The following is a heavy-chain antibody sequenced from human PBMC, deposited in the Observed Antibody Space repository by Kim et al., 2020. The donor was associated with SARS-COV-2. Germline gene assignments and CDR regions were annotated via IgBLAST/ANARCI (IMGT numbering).Heavy chain of an antibody. CDR3: VKGGNYIYNLMDV. D-gene: IGHD1-1*01. J-gene: IGHJ6*02. Sequence: YADSVRGRFTMSRGNGKHMVYLEMSSLGAEDTAVYFCVKGGNYIYNLMDVWGQGTTVTVSS. V-gene: IGHV3-74*01.